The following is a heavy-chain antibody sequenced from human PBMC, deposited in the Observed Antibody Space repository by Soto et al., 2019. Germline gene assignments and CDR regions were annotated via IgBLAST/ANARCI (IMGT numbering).Heavy chain of an antibody. CDR3: ARVYCGGDCRTGEWFYYYGMDV. Sequence: GSVKVCFKAAGYQFVDYYTHLVRQAPGQGLEWTGIINPKGGDSRYAQKFQGRVTMTSNTFTSTVYMDLRRLTSDDTAVYYCARVYCGGDCRTGEWFYYYGMDVWGQGTTVTVSS. V-gene: IGHV1-46*01. J-gene: IGHJ6*01. CDR1: GYQFVDYY. D-gene: IGHD2-21*01. CDR2: INPKGGDS.